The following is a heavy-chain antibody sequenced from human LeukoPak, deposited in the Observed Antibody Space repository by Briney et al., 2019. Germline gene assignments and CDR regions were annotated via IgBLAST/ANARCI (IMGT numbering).Heavy chain of an antibody. V-gene: IGHV3-53*01. CDR3: AKDEATSGGGLAS. CDR1: GFTVSGTH. Sequence: GGSLRVSCAASGFTVSGTHMSWVRQAPGKGLEWVSAMYTGGTTHYADSVKGRFTISRDNSRNTLFLHMSSLRADDTAVYYCAKDEATSGGGLASWGQGTLVAVSS. CDR2: MYTGGTT. J-gene: IGHJ4*02. D-gene: IGHD3-16*01.